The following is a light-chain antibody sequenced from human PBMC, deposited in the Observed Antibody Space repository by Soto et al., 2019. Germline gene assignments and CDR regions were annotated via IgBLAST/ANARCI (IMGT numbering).Light chain of an antibody. CDR3: QQYGRSPPT. CDR1: QSVRSNS. CDR2: GAS. Sequence: EIVLTQSPGTLSLSPGERATLSCRASQSVRSNSLAWYQQKPGQAPRLLIYGASTRDTGIPDRFSGSGSGTDFTLTITRLEPEDFAVFYCQQYGRSPPTFGGGTNMEIK. J-gene: IGKJ4*01. V-gene: IGKV3-20*01.